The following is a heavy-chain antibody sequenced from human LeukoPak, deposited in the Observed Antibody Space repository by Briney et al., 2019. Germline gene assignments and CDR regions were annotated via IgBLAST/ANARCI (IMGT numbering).Heavy chain of an antibody. V-gene: IGHV3-66*01. CDR2: IYSGGST. D-gene: IGHD5-24*01. Sequence: GGSLRLSCAASGFTVSSNYMSWVRQAPGKGLEWVSVIYSGGSTYYAGSVKGRFTISRDNTKNTLYLQMNSLRAEDTAVYYCARDSGRWLQLGYWGQGTLVTVSS. CDR3: ARDSGRWLQLGY. CDR1: GFTVSSNY. J-gene: IGHJ4*02.